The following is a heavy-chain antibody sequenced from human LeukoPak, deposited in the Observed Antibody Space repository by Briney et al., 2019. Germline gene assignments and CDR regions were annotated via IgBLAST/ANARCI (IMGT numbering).Heavy chain of an antibody. CDR1: GNTFTSDD. D-gene: IGHD2-21*02. J-gene: IGHJ5*02. CDR2: INPSGGRRDAT. Sequence: ASVKVSCKASGNTFTSDDIHWLSQPAGQGLEGMGMINPSGGRRDATKYPQKFQGRLTVTSDTSASTVYMHLRSLTSEDTAVYFCARSPMLFCTAIRCVGSWFDPWGLGTLVTVS. CDR3: ARSPMLFCTAIRCVGSWFDP. V-gene: IGHV1-46*01.